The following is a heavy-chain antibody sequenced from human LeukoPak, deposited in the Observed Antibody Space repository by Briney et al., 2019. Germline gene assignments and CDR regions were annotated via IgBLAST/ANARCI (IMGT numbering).Heavy chain of an antibody. CDR2: IKQDGSEK. V-gene: IGHV3-7*01. CDR1: GFTFSSYW. J-gene: IGHJ2*01. CDR3: AREGIVATPWYFDL. D-gene: IGHD5-12*01. Sequence: GGSLRLSCAASGFTFSSYWMSWVRQAPGKGLEWVANIKQDGSEKYYVDSVKGRFTISRDNAKNSLYLQMNSLRAEDTAVYYCAREGIVATPWYFDLWGRGTLVTVSS.